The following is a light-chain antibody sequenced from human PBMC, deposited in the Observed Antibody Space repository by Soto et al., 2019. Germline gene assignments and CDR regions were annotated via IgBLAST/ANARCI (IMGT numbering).Light chain of an antibody. CDR3: ASNAGGNNFL. V-gene: IGLV2-8*01. Sequence: QSALTQPPSASESPGQSVALSCTGTSSDVGGSNFVSWYQQYPGKAPKLLIFEVHKRPSGVPDRFSGSKSGNTASLTVSGLQAEDEAYYYCASNAGGNNFLFGGGT. J-gene: IGLJ3*02. CDR1: SSDVGGSNF. CDR2: EVH.